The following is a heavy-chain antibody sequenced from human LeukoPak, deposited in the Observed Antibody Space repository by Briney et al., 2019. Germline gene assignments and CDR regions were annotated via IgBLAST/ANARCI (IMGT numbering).Heavy chain of an antibody. J-gene: IGHJ6*02. CDR2: INAGNGNT. V-gene: IGHV1-3*01. D-gene: IGHD3-10*01. CDR3: ARAAYYYGSGSYRDYYYYYGMDV. Sequence: GASVKVSCTASGYTFTSYAMHWVRQAPGQRLEWMGWINAGNGNTKYSQKFQGRVTITRDTSASTAYMELSSLRSEDTAVYYCARAAYYYGSGSYRDYYYYYGMDVWGQGTTVTVSS. CDR1: GYTFTSYA.